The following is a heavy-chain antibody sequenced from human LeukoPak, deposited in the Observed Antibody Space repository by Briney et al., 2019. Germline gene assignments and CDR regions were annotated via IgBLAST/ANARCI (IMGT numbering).Heavy chain of an antibody. CDR1: GGSISSGGYY. Sequence: SQTLSLTCTVSGGSISSGGYYWSWIRQHPGKGPEWIGYIYYSGSTYYNPSLKSRVTISVDTSKNQFSLKLSSVTAAGTAVYYCARDRFYQLRDDAFDIWGQGTMVTVSS. V-gene: IGHV4-31*03. J-gene: IGHJ3*02. CDR2: IYYSGST. D-gene: IGHD2-2*01. CDR3: ARDRFYQLRDDAFDI.